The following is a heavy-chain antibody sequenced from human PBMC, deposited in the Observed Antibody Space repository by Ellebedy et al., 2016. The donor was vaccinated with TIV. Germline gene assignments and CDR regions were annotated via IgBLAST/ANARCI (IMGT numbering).Heavy chain of an antibody. CDR2: INSRGGTT. CDR1: GFTFSGYA. V-gene: IGHV3-23*01. D-gene: IGHD3-16*01. J-gene: IGHJ3*02. Sequence: GESLKISCAASGFTFSGYAMSWVRQTPGKRLEWVSGINSRGGTTSYADSVKGQFTISRDNSKNTLYLQMNSLRAEDTALYYCARDPGGVGPAFDIWGQGTMVIVSS. CDR3: ARDPGGVGPAFDI.